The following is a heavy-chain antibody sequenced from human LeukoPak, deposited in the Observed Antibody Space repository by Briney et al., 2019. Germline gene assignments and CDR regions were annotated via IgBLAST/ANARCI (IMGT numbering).Heavy chain of an antibody. V-gene: IGHV4-61*02. CDR3: ARVFSYPLRAPFDP. J-gene: IGHJ5*02. CDR1: GGSISSGNYY. D-gene: IGHD3-3*01. Sequence: SETLSLTCTVSGGSISSGNYYWSWIRQPAGKGLEWIGRIYTSGSTNYNPSLKSRVTISVDTSKNQFSLKLSSVTAADTAVYYCARVFSYPLRAPFDPWGQGTLVTVSS. CDR2: IYTSGST.